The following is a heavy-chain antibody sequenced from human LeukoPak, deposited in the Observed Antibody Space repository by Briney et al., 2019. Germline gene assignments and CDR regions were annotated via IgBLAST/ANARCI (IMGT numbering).Heavy chain of an antibody. CDR3: AKEGYYYDSSGYMSD. CDR1: GFTFSSYG. V-gene: IGHV3-30*02. Sequence: PGGSLRLSCAASGFTFSSYGMHWVRQAPGKGLEWVAFIRYDGSNKYYADSVKGRFTISRDNSKNTLYLQMNSLRAEDTAVYYCAKEGYYYDSSGYMSDWGQGTLVTVSS. J-gene: IGHJ4*02. CDR2: IRYDGSNK. D-gene: IGHD3-22*01.